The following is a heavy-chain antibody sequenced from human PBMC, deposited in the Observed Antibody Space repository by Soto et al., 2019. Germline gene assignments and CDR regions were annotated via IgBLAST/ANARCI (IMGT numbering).Heavy chain of an antibody. V-gene: IGHV3-23*01. CDR1: GFTFSSYG. J-gene: IGHJ4*02. CDR3: AKELGHSKPLDY. Sequence: PGGSLRLSCAASGFTFSSYGMDWVRLAPGKGLEWVSAISAGGGNAYYADSVKGRFTISRDNSKNTLFLQMNSLRTEDTAIYYCAKELGHSKPLDYWGQGALVTVSS. D-gene: IGHD4-4*01. CDR2: ISAGGGNA.